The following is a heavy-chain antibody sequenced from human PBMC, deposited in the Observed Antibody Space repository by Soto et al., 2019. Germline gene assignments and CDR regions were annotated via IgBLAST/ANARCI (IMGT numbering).Heavy chain of an antibody. V-gene: IGHV1-46*01. J-gene: IGHJ4*02. CDR2: INPSGGST. CDR1: GYTFTSYY. Sequence: QVQLVQSGAEVKKPGASVKVSCKASGYTFTSYYMHWVRQAPGQGLAWMGIINPSGGSTSYAQKFQGRVTMTRDTSTSTVYMELSSLRSEDTAVYYCAKGRYSRGWLRGWGQGTLVTVSS. D-gene: IGHD6-19*01. CDR3: AKGRYSRGWLRG.